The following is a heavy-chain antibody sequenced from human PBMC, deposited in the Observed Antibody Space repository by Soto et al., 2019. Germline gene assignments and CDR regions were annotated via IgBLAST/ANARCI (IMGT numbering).Heavy chain of an antibody. CDR2: IFFTGNI. D-gene: IGHD6-19*01. CDR1: GPSLSSISYY. V-gene: IGHV4-39*02. J-gene: IGHJ6*02. CDR3: ARGFGRSNGWGTYYYYGMDV. Sequence: KSSETLSLTCTVSGPSLSSISYYWGWIRQPPGKGLEWVGSIFFTGNIYYNPSLKSRVTISVDTSRNQFSLMVNSVTAADTAVYYCARGFGRSNGWGTYYYYGMDVWGQGTTVTVSS.